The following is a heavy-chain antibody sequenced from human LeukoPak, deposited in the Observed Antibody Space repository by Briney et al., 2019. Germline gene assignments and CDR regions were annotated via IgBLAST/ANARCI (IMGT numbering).Heavy chain of an antibody. CDR1: GFSFSPYG. D-gene: IGHD4-23*01. CDR2: ISYDGNDK. V-gene: IGHV3-30*03. J-gene: IGHJ4*02. CDR3: ARGRPHGNDY. Sequence: GGSLRLSCAASGFSFSPYGMHWVRQAPGKGLEWVAVISYDGNDKHYVDSVKGRFTVSRDNSKNTVYLQMNSLRAEDTAVYYCARGRPHGNDYWGQGTLVTVSS.